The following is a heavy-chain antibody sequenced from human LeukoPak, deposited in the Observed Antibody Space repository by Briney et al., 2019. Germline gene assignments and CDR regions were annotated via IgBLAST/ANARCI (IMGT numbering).Heavy chain of an antibody. D-gene: IGHD6-13*01. CDR1: GGSISSYY. CDR2: IYYSGST. V-gene: IGHV4-59*12. Sequence: PSETLSLTCTVSGGSISSYYWSWIRQPPGKGLEWIGYIYYSGSTNYNPSLKSRVTISVDTSKNQFSLKLSSVTAADTAVYYCAREGLGSSSWVDYWGQGTLVTVSS. CDR3: AREGLGSSSWVDY. J-gene: IGHJ4*02.